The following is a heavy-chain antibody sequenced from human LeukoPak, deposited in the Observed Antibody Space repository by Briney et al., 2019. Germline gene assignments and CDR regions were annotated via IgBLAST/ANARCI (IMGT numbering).Heavy chain of an antibody. CDR2: IYHSGST. J-gene: IGHJ6*04. CDR1: GYSISSGYY. Sequence: KPSGTLSLTCAVSGYSISSGYYWGWIRQPPGKGLEWIGSIYHSGSTYYNPSLKSRVTISVDTSKNQFSLKLSSVTAADTAVYYCARDDVVRGVITYYYGMDVWGKGTTVTVSS. CDR3: ARDDVVRGVITYYYGMDV. D-gene: IGHD3-10*01. V-gene: IGHV4-38-2*02.